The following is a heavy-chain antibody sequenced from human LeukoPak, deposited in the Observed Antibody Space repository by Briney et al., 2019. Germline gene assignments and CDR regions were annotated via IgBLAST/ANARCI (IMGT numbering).Heavy chain of an antibody. CDR2: ISGSGGST. D-gene: IGHD6-19*01. V-gene: IGHV3-23*01. Sequence: PGGSLRLSCAASGFTFSSYAMSWVRQAPGKGLEWVSAISGSGGSTYYADSVKGRFTISRDNAKNSLYLQMNSLRAEDTAVYYCARDRMTWLAQGEAFDIWGQGTMVTVSS. CDR1: GFTFSSYA. J-gene: IGHJ3*02. CDR3: ARDRMTWLAQGEAFDI.